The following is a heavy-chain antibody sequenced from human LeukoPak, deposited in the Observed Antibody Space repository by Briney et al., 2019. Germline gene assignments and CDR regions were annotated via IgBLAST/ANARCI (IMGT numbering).Heavy chain of an antibody. D-gene: IGHD1-26*01. CDR3: ARGRYSGSYYWFDP. Sequence: SETLSLTCTVSGGSISSYYWSWIRQPPGKGLEWIGYIYYSGSTNHNPSLKSRVTISVDTSKNQFSLKLSSVTAADTAVYYCARGRYSGSYYWFDPWGQGTLVTVSS. V-gene: IGHV4-59*01. CDR2: IYYSGST. CDR1: GGSISSYY. J-gene: IGHJ5*02.